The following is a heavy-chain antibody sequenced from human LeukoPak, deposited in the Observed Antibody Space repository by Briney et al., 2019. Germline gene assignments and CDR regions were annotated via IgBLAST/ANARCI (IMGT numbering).Heavy chain of an antibody. V-gene: IGHV4-34*01. D-gene: IGHD4-17*01. Sequence: WETLSLTCAVYGGSFSGYYWSWIRQPPGKGLEWIGEINHSGSTNYNPSLKSRVTISVDTSKNQFSLKLSSVTAADTAVYYCASATVTITAAIDYWGQGTLVTVSS. CDR1: GGSFSGYY. J-gene: IGHJ4*02. CDR3: ASATVTITAAIDY. CDR2: INHSGST.